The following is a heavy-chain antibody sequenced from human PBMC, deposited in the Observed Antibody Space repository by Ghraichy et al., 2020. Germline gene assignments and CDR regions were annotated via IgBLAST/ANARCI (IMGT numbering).Heavy chain of an antibody. D-gene: IGHD2-2*02. CDR3: AKLGFCRIATCYSHYFHH. CDR2: ISRSGGST. V-gene: IGHV3-23*01. Sequence: LSLTCADYGFNFTNYAMTWLRKAPGKGLEWVSGISRSGGSTFYADSVQGRFTISRDNSKNTVYLQMNSLRAEDTAVYYCAKLGFCRIATCYSHYFHHWGQGTVVTVSS. J-gene: IGHJ1*01. CDR1: GFNFTNYA.